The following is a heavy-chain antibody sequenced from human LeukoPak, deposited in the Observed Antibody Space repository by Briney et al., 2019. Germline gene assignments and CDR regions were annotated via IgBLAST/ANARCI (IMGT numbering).Heavy chain of an antibody. V-gene: IGHV3-23*01. J-gene: IGHJ6*02. CDR3: AKVPYSDYGSGKPPFMDA. CDR2: LSHSGGET. Sequence: GGSLRLSCAASGFTFANYAMSWVRQAPGKGLEWVSTLSHSGGETYYADSGKGRFTISRDHSRNTLYLQMNSLRAEDAAVYYCAKVPYSDYGSGKPPFMDAWGQGATVAISS. CDR1: GFTFANYA. D-gene: IGHD3-10*01.